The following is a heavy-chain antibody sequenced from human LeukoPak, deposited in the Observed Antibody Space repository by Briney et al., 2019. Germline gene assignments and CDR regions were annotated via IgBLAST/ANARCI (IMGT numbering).Heavy chain of an antibody. J-gene: IGHJ4*02. D-gene: IGHD6-19*01. Sequence: GGSLRLSCAASGFTFSSYAMSWVRQAPGKGLEWVSAISGSGGSTYYADSVKGRFTISRDNSKNTLYLQMNSLRAEDTAVYYCAKASSSGWYSPGYFDYWGQGTLVTVSS. CDR1: GFTFSSYA. V-gene: IGHV3-23*01. CDR3: AKASSSGWYSPGYFDY. CDR2: ISGSGGST.